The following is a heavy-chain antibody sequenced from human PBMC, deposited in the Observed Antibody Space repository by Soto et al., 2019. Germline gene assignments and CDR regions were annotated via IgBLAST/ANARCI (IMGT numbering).Heavy chain of an antibody. CDR3: ALYDYIWGSYAFDI. Sequence: GSLRLSCAASGFTFSSYWMHWVRQAPGKGLVWVSRINSDGSSTSYADSVKGRFTISRDNAKNTLYLQMNSLRAEDTAVYYCALYDYIWGSYAFDIWGQGTMVTVSS. CDR1: GFTFSSYW. V-gene: IGHV3-74*01. J-gene: IGHJ3*02. D-gene: IGHD3-16*01. CDR2: INSDGSST.